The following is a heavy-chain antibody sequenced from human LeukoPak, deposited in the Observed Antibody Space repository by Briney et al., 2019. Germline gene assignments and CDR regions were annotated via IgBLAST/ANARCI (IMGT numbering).Heavy chain of an antibody. CDR3: ARGTWELRRGDY. CDR2: ISSSSATI. CDR1: GFTFSTYS. D-gene: IGHD1-26*01. V-gene: IGHV3-48*01. Sequence: GGSLRLSCAASGFTFSTYSMNWVRQASGKGLEWVSYISSSSATIYYADSVKGRFIISRDNAKNSLYLQMNSLRAEDTAVYYCARGTWELRRGDYWGQGTLVTVSS. J-gene: IGHJ4*02.